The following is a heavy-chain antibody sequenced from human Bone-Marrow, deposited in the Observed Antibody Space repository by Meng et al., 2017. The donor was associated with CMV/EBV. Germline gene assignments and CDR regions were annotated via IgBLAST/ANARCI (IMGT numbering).Heavy chain of an antibody. CDR1: GGSISSYY. CDR3: ARDGSSWPYYFDY. D-gene: IGHD6-13*01. V-gene: IGHV4-59*01. Sequence: GSLRLSCTVSGGSISSYYWSWIRQPPGKGLEWIGYIYYSGSTNYNPSLKSRVTISVDTSKNQFSLKLSSVTAADTAVYYCARDGSSWPYYFDYWGQGTLVTVSS. CDR2: IYYSGST. J-gene: IGHJ4*02.